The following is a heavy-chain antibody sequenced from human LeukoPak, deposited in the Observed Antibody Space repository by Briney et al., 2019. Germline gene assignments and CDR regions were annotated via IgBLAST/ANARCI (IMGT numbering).Heavy chain of an antibody. CDR3: ARERDPGADSSGYYYGWFDP. D-gene: IGHD3-22*01. CDR1: GYSISSGYY. CDR2: IYHSGST. Sequence: SETLSLTCTVSGYSISSGYYWGWIRQPPGKGLEWIGSIYHSGSTYYNPSLKSRVTISVDTSKNQLSLKLSSVTAADTAVYYCARERDPGADSSGYYYGWFDPWGQGTLVTVSS. V-gene: IGHV4-38-2*02. J-gene: IGHJ5*02.